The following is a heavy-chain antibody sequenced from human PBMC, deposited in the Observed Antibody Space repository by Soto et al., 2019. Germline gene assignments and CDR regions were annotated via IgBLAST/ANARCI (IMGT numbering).Heavy chain of an antibody. V-gene: IGHV4-31*03. CDR2: IYYSGRT. CDR1: GGSISSGGYY. Sequence: QVQLQESGPGLVKPSQTLSLTCTVSGGSISSGGYYWSWIRQHPGKGLEWIGYIYYSGRTNYNPSLKSRFTISVDTSKNQFSLKLNSVTAADTAVYYCARVFSDSSSFFDPWGQGTLVTVSS. D-gene: IGHD6-13*01. CDR3: ARVFSDSSSFFDP. J-gene: IGHJ5*02.